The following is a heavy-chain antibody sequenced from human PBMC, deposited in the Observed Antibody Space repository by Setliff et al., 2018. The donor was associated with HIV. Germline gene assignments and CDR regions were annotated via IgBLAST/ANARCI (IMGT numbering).Heavy chain of an antibody. J-gene: IGHJ4*02. V-gene: IGHV4-38-2*01. CDR2: IYQSGST. D-gene: IGHD2-21*02. CDR3: ARLPPSCGGYCFNFDY. CDR1: GYSISRGYY. Sequence: SETLSLTCAVSGYSISRGYYWGWIRQPPGKGLEWIGSIYQSGSTYYNPSIKSRVTISVDTSKNQFSLKLRSVTAADTAVYYCARLPPSCGGYCFNFDYWGQGKLVTVSS.